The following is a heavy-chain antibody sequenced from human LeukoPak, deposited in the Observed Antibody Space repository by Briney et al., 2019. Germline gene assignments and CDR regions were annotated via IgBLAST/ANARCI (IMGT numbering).Heavy chain of an antibody. V-gene: IGHV4-30-4*08. CDR1: GGSISSGDYY. Sequence: SETLSLTCTVSGGSISSGDYYWSWIRQPPGKGLEWIGYIYYSGSTNYNPSLKSRVTISVDTSKNQFSLRLSSVTAADTAVYYCARPTPRSGSYHMDTGAFDIWGQGTMVTVSS. D-gene: IGHD1-26*01. CDR2: IYYSGST. J-gene: IGHJ3*02. CDR3: ARPTPRSGSYHMDTGAFDI.